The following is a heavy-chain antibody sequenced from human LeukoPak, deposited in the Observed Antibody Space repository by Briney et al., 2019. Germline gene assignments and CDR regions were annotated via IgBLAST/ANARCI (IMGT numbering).Heavy chain of an antibody. V-gene: IGHV4-59*08. CDR1: GGSISSYY. D-gene: IGHD3-22*01. CDR3: ARHYPYDSGGYYNAFDY. CDR2: IHYSGRT. J-gene: IGHJ4*02. Sequence: PSETLSLTCTVSGGSISSYYWSWIRQAPGKGLEWIAYIHYSGRTNYNPSLKSRLTISMDTSKNQFSLKLTSVTAADTAVYYCARHYPYDSGGYYNAFDYWCQGTLVSVSS.